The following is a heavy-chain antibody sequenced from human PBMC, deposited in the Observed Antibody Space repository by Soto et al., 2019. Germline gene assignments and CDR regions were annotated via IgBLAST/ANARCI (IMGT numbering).Heavy chain of an antibody. CDR2: ISERGDST. Sequence: GGSLRLSCAASGFTFSVYAMSWVRQAPGKGLEWVSTISERGDSTYYADSVKGRFTISRDNSKNTLYLQMNSLRAEDTAVYYCAKDQGSSWYEIDYWGQGTLVTVSS. CDR3: AKDQGSSWYEIDY. D-gene: IGHD6-13*01. CDR1: GFTFSVYA. J-gene: IGHJ4*02. V-gene: IGHV3-23*01.